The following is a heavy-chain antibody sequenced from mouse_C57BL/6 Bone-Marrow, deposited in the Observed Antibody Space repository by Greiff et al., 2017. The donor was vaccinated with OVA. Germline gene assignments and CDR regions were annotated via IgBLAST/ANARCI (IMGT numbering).Heavy chain of an antibody. Sequence: EVMLVESGGGLVQPGGSMKLSCAASGFTFSDAWMDWVRQSPEKGLEWVAEIRNKANNPATYYAESVKGRFTISRDDSKSSVYLQMNSLRAEDTGIYYCTPYAYVRGFDYWGQGTTLTVSS. V-gene: IGHV6-6*01. CDR3: TPYAYVRGFDY. CDR2: IRNKANNPAT. J-gene: IGHJ2*01. CDR1: GFTFSDAW. D-gene: IGHD1-1*01.